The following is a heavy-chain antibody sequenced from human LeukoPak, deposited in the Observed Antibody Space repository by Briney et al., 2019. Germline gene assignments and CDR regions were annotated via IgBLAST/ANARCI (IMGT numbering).Heavy chain of an antibody. Sequence: GESLKISCKGSGYSFTSYWIGWVRQMPGKGLEWMGLIYPGDSDTRYSPSFQVQVTISVDKSITTAYLQWSSLKASDTAIYYCARPGSGSYYSLGYWGQGTLVTVSS. CDR1: GYSFTSYW. CDR2: IYPGDSDT. D-gene: IGHD3-10*01. V-gene: IGHV5-51*01. J-gene: IGHJ4*02. CDR3: ARPGSGSYYSLGY.